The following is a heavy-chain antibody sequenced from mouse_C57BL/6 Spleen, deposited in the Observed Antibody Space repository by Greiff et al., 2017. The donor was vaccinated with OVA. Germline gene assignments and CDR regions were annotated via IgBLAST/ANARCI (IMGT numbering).Heavy chain of an antibody. CDR1: GFTFSSYA. V-gene: IGHV5-4*01. Sequence: EVHLVESGGGLVKPGGSLKLSCAASGFTFSSYAMSWVRQTPEKRLEWVATISDGGSYTYYPDNVKGRFTISRDNAKNNLYLQMSHLKSEDTAMYYCARGQEWLIPYFDYWGQGTTLTVSS. D-gene: IGHD2-3*01. J-gene: IGHJ2*01. CDR2: ISDGGSYT. CDR3: ARGQEWLIPYFDY.